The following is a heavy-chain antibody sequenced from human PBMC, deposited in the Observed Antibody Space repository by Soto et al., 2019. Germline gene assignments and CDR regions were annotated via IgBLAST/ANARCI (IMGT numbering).Heavy chain of an antibody. CDR2: ISHSGST. D-gene: IGHD5-18*01. V-gene: IGHV4-34*01. CDR1: GGSFSGYC. CDR3: AGGYSYAAYYFDY. Sequence: SETMSLTCTVYGGSFSGYCWSWIRQPPGKGLEWIGEISHSGSTNYNPSLKSRVTISVDTSKNQFSLKLSSVTAADTAVYYCAGGYSYAAYYFDYWGQGTLVTVSS. J-gene: IGHJ4*02.